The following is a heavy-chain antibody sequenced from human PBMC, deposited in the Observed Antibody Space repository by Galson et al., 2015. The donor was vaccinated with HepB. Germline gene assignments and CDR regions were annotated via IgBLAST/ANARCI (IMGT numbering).Heavy chain of an antibody. V-gene: IGHV3-48*04. Sequence: SLRLSCAASGFTFSSYSMNWVRQAPGKGLQWVSYISSSSSTIYYADSVEGRFTISRDNAKNSLYLQMNSLRAEDTAVYYCARSPENHWGQGTLVTVSS. CDR3: ARSPENH. J-gene: IGHJ5*02. CDR1: GFTFSSYS. CDR2: ISSSSSTI.